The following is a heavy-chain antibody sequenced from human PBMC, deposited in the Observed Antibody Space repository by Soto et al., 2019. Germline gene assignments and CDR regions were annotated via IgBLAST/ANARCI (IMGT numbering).Heavy chain of an antibody. CDR3: ARDDYDNSGYL. Sequence: GGSLRLSCAASGFTFDDYGMSWVRQAPGKGLEWVSVVYRSGDTNYADSVKGRFTISRDTSKNTVYLHMNSLRADDTAVYYCARDDYDNSGYLWGQGTLVTVSS. V-gene: IGHV3-66*01. CDR1: GFTFDDYG. D-gene: IGHD3-22*01. J-gene: IGHJ4*02. CDR2: VYRSGDT.